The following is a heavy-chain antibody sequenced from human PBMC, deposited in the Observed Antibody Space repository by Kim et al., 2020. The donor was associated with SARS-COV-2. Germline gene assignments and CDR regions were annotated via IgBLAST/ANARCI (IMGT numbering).Heavy chain of an antibody. CDR3: ARRMPHYYGSGSYYNEDY. V-gene: IGHV4-39*07. J-gene: IGHJ4*02. CDR2: IYYSGSI. Sequence: SETLSLTCTVSGGSISSSSYYWGWIRQPPGKGLEWIGSIYYSGSIYYNPSLKSRVTISVDTSKNQFSLKLSSVTAADTAVYYCARRMPHYYGSGSYYNEDYWGQGTLVTVSS. CDR1: GGSISSSSYY. D-gene: IGHD3-10*01.